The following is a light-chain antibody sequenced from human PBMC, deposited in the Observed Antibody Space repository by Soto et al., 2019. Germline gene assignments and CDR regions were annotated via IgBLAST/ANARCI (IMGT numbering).Light chain of an antibody. Sequence: QSALTQPRSVSGPPGHSVSISCSGTSSDVGTYNYVSWYQQHPGKAPKLMIYDVSKRPSGVPDRFSGSKSGNTASLTISGLQAEDEADYYCCSYAGGYTHAVFGGGTKVTVL. CDR2: DVS. J-gene: IGLJ2*01. V-gene: IGLV2-11*01. CDR3: CSYAGGYTHAV. CDR1: SSDVGTYNY.